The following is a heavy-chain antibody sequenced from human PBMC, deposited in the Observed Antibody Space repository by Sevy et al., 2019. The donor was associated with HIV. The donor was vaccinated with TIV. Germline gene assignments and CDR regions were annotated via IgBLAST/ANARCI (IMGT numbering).Heavy chain of an antibody. Sequence: GGSLRISCAASGFTFSSYDMNWVRQAPGKGLEWVSYISSSGSAKHYADSVKGRFTISRDNAKNSLYLQMNSLRAEDTAFYYCAGFLDTFYEYWGQGTLVTVSS. J-gene: IGHJ4*02. CDR1: GFTFSSYD. V-gene: IGHV3-48*03. CDR2: ISSSGSAK. CDR3: AGFLDTFYEY.